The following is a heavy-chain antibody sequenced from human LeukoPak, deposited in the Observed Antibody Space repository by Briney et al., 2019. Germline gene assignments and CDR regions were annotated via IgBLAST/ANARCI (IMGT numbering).Heavy chain of an antibody. CDR1: GHTLTGLS. CDR2: LDPEAGEM. V-gene: IGHV1-24*01. CDR3: ATGRTWWDLLNY. J-gene: IGHJ4*02. Sequence: VASVKVSCKVSGHTLTGLSLHWVRQAPGKGLEWMGGLDPEAGEMIYSQKFQGRVTMTEDTSTDIAYMEMSSLRSEDTAVYYCATGRTWWDLLNYWGQGTLVTVSS. D-gene: IGHD1-26*01.